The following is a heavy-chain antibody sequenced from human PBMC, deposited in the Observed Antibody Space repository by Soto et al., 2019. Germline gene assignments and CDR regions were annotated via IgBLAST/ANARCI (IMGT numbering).Heavy chain of an antibody. V-gene: IGHV3-11*05. CDR3: ASSYSSGWYDDY. CDR2: ISSSSSYT. D-gene: IGHD6-19*01. Sequence: QVQLVESGGGLVKPGGSLRLSCAASGFTFSDYYMSWIRQAPGKGLEWVSYISSSSSYTNYADSEKGRFTISRDTAKNSLYPPMNSLRAEDTAVYYCASSYSSGWYDDYWGQGTLVTVSS. CDR1: GFTFSDYY. J-gene: IGHJ4*02.